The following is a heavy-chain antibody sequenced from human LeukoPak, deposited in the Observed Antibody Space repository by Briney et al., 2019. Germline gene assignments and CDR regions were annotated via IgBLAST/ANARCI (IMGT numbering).Heavy chain of an antibody. CDR3: ARQSGSYYPHYFDY. D-gene: IGHD1-26*01. CDR2: IHYSGST. V-gene: IGHV4-39*01. J-gene: IGHJ4*02. CDR1: GGSISSSSYY. Sequence: SETLSLTCTVSGGSISSSSYYWGWIRQPPGKGLEWIGSIHYSGSTYYNLSLKSRVTISVDTSKNQFSLKLSSVTAADTAVYYCARQSGSYYPHYFDYWGQGTLVTVSS.